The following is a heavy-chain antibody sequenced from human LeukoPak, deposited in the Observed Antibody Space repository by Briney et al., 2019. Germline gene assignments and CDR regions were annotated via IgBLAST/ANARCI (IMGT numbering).Heavy chain of an antibody. CDR2: IYTSGST. CDR1: GGSISSGSYY. V-gene: IGHV4-61*02. CDR3: ARDVPYYYDSSGGAFDI. D-gene: IGHD3-22*01. Sequence: SQTLSLTCTVSGGSISSGSYYWSWIRQPAGKGLEWIGRIYTSGSTNYNPSLKSRVTLSVDTSKNQFSLKLSSVTAADTAVYYRARDVPYYYDSSGGAFDIWGQGTMVTVSS. J-gene: IGHJ3*02.